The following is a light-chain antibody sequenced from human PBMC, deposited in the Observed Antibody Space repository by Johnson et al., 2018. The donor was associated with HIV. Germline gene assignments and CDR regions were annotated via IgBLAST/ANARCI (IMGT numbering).Light chain of an antibody. CDR3: GTWDSSLSAYV. CDR2: ENN. CDR1: NSNIGNNY. V-gene: IGLV1-51*02. Sequence: QSVLTQPPSVSAAPGQKVTISCSGSNSNIGNNYVSWYQQLPGTAPKLLIYENNKRPSGIPDRFSGSKSGTSATLGITGLQTVDEADYYCGTWDSSLSAYVFGTGTKVT. J-gene: IGLJ1*01.